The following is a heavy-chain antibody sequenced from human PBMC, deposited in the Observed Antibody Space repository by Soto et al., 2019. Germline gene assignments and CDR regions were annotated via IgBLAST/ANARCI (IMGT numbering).Heavy chain of an antibody. V-gene: IGHV3-9*01. D-gene: IGHD2-8*02. J-gene: IGHJ4*02. CDR2: INWNSGSI. CDR1: GFTFDEYG. Sequence: EVQVAESGGGSVQPGRSLRLSCAASGFTFDEYGMHWIRQVPGKGLEWVSSINWNSGSIHYADSVKGRFTISRDNAKKSGYKQMNGMSLEDPAFYSGARGLKFFSGGLCSFFDYGGREPWFPLSS. CDR3: ARGLKFFSGGLCSFFDY.